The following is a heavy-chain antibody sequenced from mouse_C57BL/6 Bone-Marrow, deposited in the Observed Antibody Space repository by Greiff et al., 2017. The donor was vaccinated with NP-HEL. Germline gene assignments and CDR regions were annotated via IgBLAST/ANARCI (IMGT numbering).Heavy chain of an antibody. CDR2: IWTGGGT. V-gene: IGHV2-9-1*01. Sequence: QVQLKQSGPGLVAPSQSLSISCTVSGFSLTSYAISWVRQPPGKGLEWLGVIWTGGGTNYNSALNSRLGISKDNSKSQVFLKMNSLPTEDTAGYYCARNGEGDDWYFDVWGTGTTVTVSS. D-gene: IGHD3-3*01. J-gene: IGHJ1*03. CDR1: GFSLTSYA. CDR3: ARNGEGDDWYFDV.